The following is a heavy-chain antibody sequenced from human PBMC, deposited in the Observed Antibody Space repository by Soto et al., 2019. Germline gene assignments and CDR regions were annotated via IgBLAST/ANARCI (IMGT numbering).Heavy chain of an antibody. D-gene: IGHD3-9*01. CDR1: GFTFSSYG. V-gene: IGHV3-33*01. CDR2: IWYDGSNK. CDR3: ARDGRYFDWLSRKKGTGLFGRGAFDI. Sequence: GGSLRLSCAASGFTFSSYGMHWVRQAPGKGLEWVAVIWYDGSNKYYADSVKGRFTISRDNSKNTLYLQMNSLRAEDTAVYYCARDGRYFDWLSRKKGTGLFGRGAFDIWGQGTMVTVSS. J-gene: IGHJ3*02.